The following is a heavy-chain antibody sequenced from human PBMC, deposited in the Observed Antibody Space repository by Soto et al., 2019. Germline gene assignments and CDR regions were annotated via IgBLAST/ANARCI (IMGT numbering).Heavy chain of an antibody. D-gene: IGHD3-10*01. CDR2: IYYSGST. Sequence: SETLSLTCTVSGGCVSSGSYYWSWIRQHPGQGLEWIGYIYYSGSTNYNPSLKSRVTISVDTSKNQFSLKLSSVTAADTAVYYCAREDYGSGSGSLDYWAQGILVTVSS. J-gene: IGHJ4*02. V-gene: IGHV4-61*01. CDR3: AREDYGSGSGSLDY. CDR1: GGCVSSGSYY.